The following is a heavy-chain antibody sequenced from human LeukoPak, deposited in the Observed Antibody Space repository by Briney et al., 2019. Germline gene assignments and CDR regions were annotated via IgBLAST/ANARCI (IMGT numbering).Heavy chain of an antibody. D-gene: IGHD7-27*01. CDR1: GYTFTSYN. V-gene: IGHV1-8*01. Sequence: ASVKVSCKASGYTFTSYNINWVRQAPGQGFEWMGWMSPNSGNTGYAQKFQGRVTMTRDTSISTGYMELSSLRSEDTAVYYCTRGPPDWGFDFWGQGTLVTVSS. CDR3: TRGPPDWGFDF. J-gene: IGHJ4*02. CDR2: MSPNSGNT.